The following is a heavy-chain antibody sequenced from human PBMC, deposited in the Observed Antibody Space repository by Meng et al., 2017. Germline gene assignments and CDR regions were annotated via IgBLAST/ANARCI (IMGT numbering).Heavy chain of an antibody. CDR3: AKGPHGPQYFQH. J-gene: IGHJ1*01. CDR1: GFTFDDYT. D-gene: IGHD5-24*01. CDR2: ISWDGGST. V-gene: IGHV3-43*01. Sequence: EVHLVGCGGVVVQAGGSLVLSCAASGFTFDDYTMHWVRQAPGKGLEWVSLISWDGGSTYYADSVKGRFTISRDNSKNSLYLQMNSLRTEDTALYYCAKGPHGPQYFQHWGQGTLVTVSS.